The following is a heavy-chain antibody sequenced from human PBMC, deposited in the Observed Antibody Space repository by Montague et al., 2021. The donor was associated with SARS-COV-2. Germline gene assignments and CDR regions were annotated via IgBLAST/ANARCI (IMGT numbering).Heavy chain of an antibody. CDR2: ISGSGGST. CDR1: GFTFSSYA. D-gene: IGHD3-10*01. V-gene: IGHV3-23*01. CDR3: AKDIAVLGVLSYYYGMDV. J-gene: IGHJ6*02. Sequence: SLRLSCAASGFTFSSYAMSWVRQAPGKGLEWVSAISGSGGSTYYADSVKGRFTISRDNSKNTLYLQLNSLRAEDTAVYYCAKDIAVLGVLSYYYGMDVWGQGTTVTVSS.